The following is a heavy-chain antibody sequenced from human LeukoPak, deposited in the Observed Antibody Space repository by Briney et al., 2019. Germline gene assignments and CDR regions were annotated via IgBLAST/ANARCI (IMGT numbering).Heavy chain of an antibody. CDR1: GVSFSDYY. CDR3: VRGEDPYKQGH. J-gene: IGHJ4*02. CDR2: IHPTGVT. V-gene: IGHV4-34*01. Sequence: PSETLSLTCDVSGVSFSDYYWSWIRQPPGKGLEWIGEIHPTGVTNYNPSLMTRVTISPDTSKRQFSLKLTSVTAADTAVYYRVRGEDPYKQGHWGQGAQVTVSS. D-gene: IGHD5-24*01.